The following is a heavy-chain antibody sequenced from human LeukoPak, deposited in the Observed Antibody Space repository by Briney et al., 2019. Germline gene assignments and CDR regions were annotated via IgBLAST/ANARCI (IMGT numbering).Heavy chain of an antibody. D-gene: IGHD6-6*01. CDR2: IYYTGTT. CDR3: AIYSNSAAGY. CDR1: GGSISSSSYH. Sequence: SETLSLTCTVSGGSISSSSYHGGWIRQPPGKGLEWIGIIYYTGTTYYNPSLKSRVTISVDTSKNQFSLTLNSVTAADTAVYYCAIYSNSAAGYWGQGALVTVSS. J-gene: IGHJ4*02. V-gene: IGHV4-39*01.